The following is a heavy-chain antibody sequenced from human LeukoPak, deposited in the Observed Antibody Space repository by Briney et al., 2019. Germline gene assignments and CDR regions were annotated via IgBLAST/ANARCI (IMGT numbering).Heavy chain of an antibody. J-gene: IGHJ4*02. CDR2: INPNSGGT. D-gene: IGHD3-10*01. Sequence: ASVKVSCKASGYSFTDYFIHWVRQAPGQGLEWMGWINPNSGGTNYAQKFQGRVTMTRDTSISTAYMELTSLTSDDTAVYFCARGGVGLAYWGPGTLVTVSS. CDR1: GYSFTDYF. CDR3: ARGGVGLAY. V-gene: IGHV1-2*02.